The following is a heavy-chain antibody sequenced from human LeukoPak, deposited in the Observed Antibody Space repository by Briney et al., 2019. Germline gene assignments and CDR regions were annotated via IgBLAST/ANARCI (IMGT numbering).Heavy chain of an antibody. Sequence: ASVKVSCKTFGYTFTSYGISWVRQAPGQGLEWTGWISTNNGNTNYVQNLQGRVTMTTDTSTSTAYMELRSPKSDDTAVYYCARGVTTSFDYWGQGTLVTVSS. J-gene: IGHJ4*02. CDR3: ARGVTTSFDY. V-gene: IGHV1-18*01. CDR2: ISTNNGNT. CDR1: GYTFTSYG. D-gene: IGHD4-17*01.